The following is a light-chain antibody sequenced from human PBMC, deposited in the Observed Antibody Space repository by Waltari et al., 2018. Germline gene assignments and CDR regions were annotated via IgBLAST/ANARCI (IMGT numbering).Light chain of an antibody. Sequence: QSALTQPASVSGSPGQSITISCTGTSSDVGGYTFVSWYQQHPGKAPKLMIYGVSILPSGVSSRFSGSKSGNTASLTISGLQAEDEADYYCNSYTSSYTYVFGTGTKVTVL. V-gene: IGLV2-14*03. CDR3: NSYTSSYTYV. J-gene: IGLJ1*01. CDR2: GVS. CDR1: SSDVGGYTF.